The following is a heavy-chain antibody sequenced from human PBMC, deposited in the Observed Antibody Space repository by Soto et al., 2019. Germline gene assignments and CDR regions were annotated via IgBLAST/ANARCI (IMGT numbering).Heavy chain of an antibody. J-gene: IGHJ6*03. Sequence: GASVKVSCKASGGTFSSYAISWVRQAPGQGLEWMGGIIPIFGTANYAQKFQGRVTITADESTSTAYMELSSLRSDDTAVYYCARGIQLELPYYYYMDVWGKGTTVTVSS. V-gene: IGHV1-69*13. CDR3: ARGIQLELPYYYYMDV. CDR1: GGTFSSYA. D-gene: IGHD1-7*01. CDR2: IIPIFGTA.